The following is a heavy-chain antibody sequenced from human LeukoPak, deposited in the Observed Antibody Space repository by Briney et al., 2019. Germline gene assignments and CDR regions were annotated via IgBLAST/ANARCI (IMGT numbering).Heavy chain of an antibody. J-gene: IGHJ4*02. CDR1: GFTFSSYA. CDR2: IRYDGSNK. V-gene: IGHV3-30*02. CDR3: AKVSTTVTTLYY. D-gene: IGHD4-11*01. Sequence: TGGSLRLSCAASGFTFSSYAMSWVRQAPGKGLEWVAFIRYDGSNKYYADSVKGRFTISRDNSKNTLYLQMNSLRAEDTAVYYCAKVSTTVTTLYYWGQGTLVTVSS.